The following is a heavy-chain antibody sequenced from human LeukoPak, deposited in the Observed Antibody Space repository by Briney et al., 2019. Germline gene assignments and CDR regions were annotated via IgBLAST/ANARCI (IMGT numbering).Heavy chain of an antibody. Sequence: GGSLRLSCAASGFTFSSYSMNWVRQAPGKGLEWVSSISSSSSYIYYADSVKGRFTISRDNAKNSLYLQMNSLRAEDTAVYYCARHRGGWYLPGGIDYWGQGTLVTVSS. J-gene: IGHJ4*02. V-gene: IGHV3-21*01. CDR2: ISSSSSYI. CDR1: GFTFSSYS. CDR3: ARHRGGWYLPGGIDY. D-gene: IGHD6-19*01.